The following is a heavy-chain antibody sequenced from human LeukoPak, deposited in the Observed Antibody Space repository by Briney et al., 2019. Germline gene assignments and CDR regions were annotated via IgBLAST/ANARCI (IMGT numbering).Heavy chain of an antibody. D-gene: IGHD4-17*01. CDR3: AKDSSSVTTSHFDY. CDR1: GFTFSSYA. V-gene: IGHV3-30-3*01. Sequence: PGGSLRLSCAASGFTFSSYAMHWVRQAPGKVLEWVAVISYDGSNKYYADSVKGRFTISRDNSKNTLYLQMNSLRAEDTAVYYCAKDSSSVTTSHFDYWGQGTLVTVSS. CDR2: ISYDGSNK. J-gene: IGHJ4*02.